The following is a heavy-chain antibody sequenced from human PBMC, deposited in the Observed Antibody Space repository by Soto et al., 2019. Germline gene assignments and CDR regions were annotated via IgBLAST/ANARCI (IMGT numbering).Heavy chain of an antibody. CDR1: GGTFSSYT. V-gene: IGHV1-69*02. Sequence: GASVKVSCKASGGTFSSYTIIWVRQAPGQGLEWMGRIIPILGIANYAQKFQGRVTITADKSTSTAYMELSSLRSEDTAVYYCARSYSSGQPFDYWGQGTLVTVSS. CDR2: IIPILGIA. CDR3: ARSYSSGQPFDY. J-gene: IGHJ4*02. D-gene: IGHD6-19*01.